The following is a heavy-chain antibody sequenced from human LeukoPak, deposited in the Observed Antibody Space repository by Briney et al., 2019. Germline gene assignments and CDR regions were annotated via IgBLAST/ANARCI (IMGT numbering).Heavy chain of an antibody. CDR3: ARDISGWHYYYYGMDV. D-gene: IGHD6-19*01. Sequence: GGSLRLSCAASGFTFSSYWMSWVRQAPGKGLEWVANIKQDGSEKYYVDSVKGRFTISRDNAKNSLYLQMNSLRAEDTAVYYCARDISGWHYYYYGMDVWGQGTTVTVSS. CDR2: IKQDGSEK. V-gene: IGHV3-7*01. CDR1: GFTFSSYW. J-gene: IGHJ6*02.